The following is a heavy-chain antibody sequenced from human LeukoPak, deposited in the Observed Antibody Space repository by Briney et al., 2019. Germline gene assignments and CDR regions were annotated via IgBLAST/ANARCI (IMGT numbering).Heavy chain of an antibody. CDR3: AKDEFRIVGATGWFDP. V-gene: IGHV3-30*02. CDR2: IRYDGSNK. D-gene: IGHD1-26*01. CDR1: GFTFSSYG. Sequence: QPGGSLRLSCAASGFTFSSYGMHWVRQAPGKGLEWVAFIRYDGSNKYYADSVKGRFTISRDNSKNTLYLQMNSLRAEDTAVYYCAKDEFRIVGATGWFDPWGQGTLVTVSS. J-gene: IGHJ5*02.